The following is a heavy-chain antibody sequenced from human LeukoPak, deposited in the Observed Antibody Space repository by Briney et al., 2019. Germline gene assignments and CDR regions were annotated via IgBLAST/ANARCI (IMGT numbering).Heavy chain of an antibody. Sequence: SQTLSLTCSVSGVSISSGDYYWSWIRQHPEKGLEWIGYIYYSGSTYYKPPLKSRVTISLETSKNQFSLKMSSMTAADTAVYYCAREPYYDFWSGYHVDGMDVWGQGTTVTVSS. V-gene: IGHV4-31*03. CDR1: GVSISSGDYY. CDR2: IYYSGST. CDR3: AREPYYDFWSGYHVDGMDV. D-gene: IGHD3-3*01. J-gene: IGHJ6*02.